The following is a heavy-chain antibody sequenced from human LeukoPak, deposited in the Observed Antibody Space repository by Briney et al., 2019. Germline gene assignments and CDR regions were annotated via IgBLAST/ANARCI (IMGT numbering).Heavy chain of an antibody. CDR2: IYHSGST. CDR3: ARGPSHPYYYYGMDV. Sequence: SETLSLTCAVFGGSFSGQYWSWIRQPPGKGLEWIGEIYHSGSTNYNPSLKSRVTISVDKSKNQFSLKLSSVTAADTAVYYCARGPSHPYYYYGMDVWGQGTTVTVSS. J-gene: IGHJ6*02. CDR1: GGSFSGQY. V-gene: IGHV4-34*01.